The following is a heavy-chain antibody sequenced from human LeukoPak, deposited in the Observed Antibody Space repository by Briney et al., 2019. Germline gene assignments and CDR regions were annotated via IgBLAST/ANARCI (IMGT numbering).Heavy chain of an antibody. D-gene: IGHD3-16*01. CDR3: ARAPPSPGTRYYFDY. CDR2: ISSSSSYI. J-gene: IGHJ4*02. Sequence: GGSLRLSCAASGFTFSSYSMNWVRQAPGKGLEWVSSISSSSSYIYYADSIKGRFTISRDNAKNSVYLQMNSLRAEDTAVYYCARAPPSPGTRYYFDYWGQGTLVTVSS. CDR1: GFTFSSYS. V-gene: IGHV3-21*01.